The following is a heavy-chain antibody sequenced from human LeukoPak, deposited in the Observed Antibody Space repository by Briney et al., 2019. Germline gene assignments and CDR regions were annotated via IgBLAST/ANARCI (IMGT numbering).Heavy chain of an antibody. V-gene: IGHV4-4*09. D-gene: IGHD1-26*01. CDR1: GGSISSYY. CDR3: ARQVGATDFDY. Sequence: SETLSLTCTVSGGSISSYYWSWIRQPPGKGLEWIGHIYTSGSTNYNPSLKSRVTISVDTSKNQFSLKLSSVTAADTAVYYCARQVGATDFDYWGQGTLVTVSS. J-gene: IGHJ4*02. CDR2: IYTSGST.